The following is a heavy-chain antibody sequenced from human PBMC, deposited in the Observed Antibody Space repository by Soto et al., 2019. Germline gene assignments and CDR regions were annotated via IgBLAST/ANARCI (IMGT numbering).Heavy chain of an antibody. Sequence: SETLSLTCAVYGGSFSGYYWSWIRQPPGKGLEWIGEINHSGSTNYNPSLKSRVTISVDTSKNQFSLKLSSVAAADTAVYYCARGDYDFWSGYSIHWFDPWGQGTLVTVSS. J-gene: IGHJ5*02. V-gene: IGHV4-34*01. CDR1: GGSFSGYY. CDR2: INHSGST. CDR3: ARGDYDFWSGYSIHWFDP. D-gene: IGHD3-3*01.